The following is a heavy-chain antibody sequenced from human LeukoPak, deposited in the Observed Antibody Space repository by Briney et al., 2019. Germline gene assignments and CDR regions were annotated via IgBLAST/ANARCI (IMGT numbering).Heavy chain of an antibody. D-gene: IGHD6-13*01. CDR2: IIPIFGTA. V-gene: IGHV1-69*13. CDR1: GGTFSSYA. Sequence: GASVKVSSKASGGTFSSYAISWVRQAPGQGLEWMGGIIPIFGTANYAQKFQGRVTITADESTSTAYMELSSLRSEDTAVYYCASQQQLVRGWFDPWGQGTLVTVSS. J-gene: IGHJ5*02. CDR3: ASQQQLVRGWFDP.